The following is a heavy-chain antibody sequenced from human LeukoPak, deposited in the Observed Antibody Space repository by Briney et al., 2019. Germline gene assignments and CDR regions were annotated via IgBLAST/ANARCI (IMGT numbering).Heavy chain of an antibody. D-gene: IGHD3-22*01. J-gene: IGHJ3*02. V-gene: IGHV4-4*07. CDR2: IYTSGST. CDR1: GGSISSYY. Sequence: SETLSLTCTVSGGSISSYYWSWIWQPAGKGLEWIGRIYTSGSTNYNPSLKSRVTMSVDTSKNQFSLKLSSVTAADTAVYYCARDTRSTMIVAFDIWGQGTMVTVSS. CDR3: ARDTRSTMIVAFDI.